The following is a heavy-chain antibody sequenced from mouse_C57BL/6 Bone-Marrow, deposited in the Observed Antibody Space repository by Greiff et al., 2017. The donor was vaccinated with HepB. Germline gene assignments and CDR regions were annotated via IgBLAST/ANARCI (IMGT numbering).Heavy chain of an antibody. J-gene: IGHJ1*03. Sequence: EVQLQQSGPELVKPGASVKIPCKASGYTFTDYNMDWVKQSHGKSLEWIGDINPNNGGTIYNQKFKGKATLTVDKSSSTAYMELRSLTSEDTAVYYCARSLYPWYFDVWGTGTTVTVSS. CDR3: ARSLYPWYFDV. D-gene: IGHD2-1*01. V-gene: IGHV1-18*01. CDR1: GYTFTDYN. CDR2: INPNNGGT.